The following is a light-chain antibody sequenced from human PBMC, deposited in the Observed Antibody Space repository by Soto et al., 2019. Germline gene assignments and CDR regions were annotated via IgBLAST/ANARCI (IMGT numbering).Light chain of an antibody. CDR2: YAS. J-gene: IGKJ3*01. Sequence: EMVMTQSPATLSVSPGERVTLSCRASESVHRNLAWYQQKPGQGPSLLIYYASTRATGVPDRFTGSGSGTEFTLTISSLQSEDFGVYHCQHSSNWPPTFVPGTKVEIK. CDR3: QHSSNWPPT. V-gene: IGKV3-15*01. CDR1: ESVHRN.